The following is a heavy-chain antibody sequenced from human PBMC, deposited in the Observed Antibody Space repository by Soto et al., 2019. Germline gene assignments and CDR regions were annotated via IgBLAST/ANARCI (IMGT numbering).Heavy chain of an antibody. Sequence: GGSLRLSCAASGFTFSAYWLTWVRQAPGKGLEWVANINHDGSEKYYVDSVKGRFTVSRDSAKNSLYLQMNSLTVDDTAVYYCARARRTGYTGYDCDYWGQGTLVTVSS. CDR2: INHDGSEK. D-gene: IGHD5-12*01. CDR3: ARARRTGYTGYDCDY. CDR1: GFTFSAYW. V-gene: IGHV3-7*05. J-gene: IGHJ4*02.